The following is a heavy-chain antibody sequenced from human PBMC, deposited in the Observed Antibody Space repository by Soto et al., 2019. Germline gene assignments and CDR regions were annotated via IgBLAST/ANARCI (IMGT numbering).Heavy chain of an antibody. Sequence: QVQLVQSGAEVKKPGASVKVSCKASGYTFTSYGISWVRQAPGQGLEWMGWISAYNGNTNYAQKLQGRVTMTTDTSTSTAYMELRSLRSDDTAVYYCARDTYYYDSSGYRIVDYWGQGTLVTVSS. V-gene: IGHV1-18*01. D-gene: IGHD3-22*01. CDR1: GYTFTSYG. J-gene: IGHJ4*02. CDR2: ISAYNGNT. CDR3: ARDTYYYDSSGYRIVDY.